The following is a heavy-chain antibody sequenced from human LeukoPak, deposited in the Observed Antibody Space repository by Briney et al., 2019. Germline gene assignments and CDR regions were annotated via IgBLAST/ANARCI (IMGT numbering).Heavy chain of an antibody. D-gene: IGHD5-24*01. CDR3: ARAPRDGYNYNYFDY. Sequence: SETLSLTCTVSGGSISSYYWSWIRQPPGKGLEWIGYIYYSGSTNYNPSLKSRVTISVDTSKNQFSLKLSSVTAADTAVYYCARAPRDGYNYNYFDYWGQGTLVTVSS. J-gene: IGHJ4*02. CDR1: GGSISSYY. V-gene: IGHV4-59*01. CDR2: IYYSGST.